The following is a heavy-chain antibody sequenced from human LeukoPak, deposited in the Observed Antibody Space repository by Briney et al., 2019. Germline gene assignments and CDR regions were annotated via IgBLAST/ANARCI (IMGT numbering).Heavy chain of an antibody. J-gene: IGHJ4*02. CDR3: TTGRFPPRY. D-gene: IGHD3-3*01. CDR1: GFSFSDAW. CDR2: IRSKTDSETT. Sequence: GESLRLSCVVSGFSFSDAWMSWVRQAPGKGLEWIGRIRSKTDSETTEYAAPVKRRFSISRDDSKKTLYLQMNSLKTEDTAVYYCTTGRFPPRYWGQGTLVTVSS. V-gene: IGHV3-15*01.